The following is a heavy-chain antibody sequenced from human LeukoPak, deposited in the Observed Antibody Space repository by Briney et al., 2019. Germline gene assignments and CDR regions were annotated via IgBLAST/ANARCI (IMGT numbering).Heavy chain of an antibody. Sequence: SQTLSLTCAISGDSVSSNSAAWNWIRQSPSRGLEWLGRTYYRSKWYNDYAVSVKSRITINPDTSKNQFSLQLNSVTPEDTAVYYCAKDLDVPAVRPYYYYGMDVWGQGTTVTVSS. CDR2: TYYRSKWYN. V-gene: IGHV6-1*01. CDR3: AKDLDVPAVRPYYYYGMDV. J-gene: IGHJ6*02. CDR1: GDSVSSNSAA. D-gene: IGHD2-2*01.